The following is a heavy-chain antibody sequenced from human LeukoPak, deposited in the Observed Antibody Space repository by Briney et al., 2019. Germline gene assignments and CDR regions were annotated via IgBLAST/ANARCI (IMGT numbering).Heavy chain of an antibody. Sequence: GGSLRLSCAASGFTFSSYRMHWVRQAPGKGLEWVAFTSYDGSTKYNADSVKGRFTISRDNSKNTLYLQMNSLRADDTAVYYCARDGYNPALFYMDVWGKGTTVTISS. CDR2: TSYDGSTK. CDR3: ARDGYNPALFYMDV. J-gene: IGHJ6*03. CDR1: GFTFSSYR. D-gene: IGHD5-24*01. V-gene: IGHV3-30*03.